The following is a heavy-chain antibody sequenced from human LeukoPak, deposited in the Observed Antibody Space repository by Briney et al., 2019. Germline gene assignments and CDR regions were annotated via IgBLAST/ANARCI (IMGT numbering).Heavy chain of an antibody. CDR2: IKRDGTDK. D-gene: IGHD6-19*01. CDR1: GFIFSHAW. Sequence: GGSLRLSCAASGFIFSHAWMSWVRQAPGKGLEWLANIKRDGTDKYYVGSVEGRFTISRDNAKNSLFLQMSSLRAEDTAIYYCTRALYNTGWYPDYFDSWGQGTLVTVSS. J-gene: IGHJ4*02. CDR3: TRALYNTGWYPDYFDS. V-gene: IGHV3-7*01.